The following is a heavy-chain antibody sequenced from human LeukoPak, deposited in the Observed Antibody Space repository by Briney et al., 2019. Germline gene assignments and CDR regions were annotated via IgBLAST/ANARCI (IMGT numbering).Heavy chain of an antibody. J-gene: IGHJ6*03. CDR1: GGSISSYY. Sequence: SETLSLTCTVSGGSISSYYWSWIRQPPGKGLEWIGYIHFSGSTNYNPSLKSRVSISVATSKNQFSLKLTSVTAADTAVYYCVRETSKFVSYYDYYMDVWGKGTTVTVSS. CDR3: VRETSKFVSYYDYYMDV. D-gene: IGHD4-11*01. V-gene: IGHV4-59*01. CDR2: IHFSGST.